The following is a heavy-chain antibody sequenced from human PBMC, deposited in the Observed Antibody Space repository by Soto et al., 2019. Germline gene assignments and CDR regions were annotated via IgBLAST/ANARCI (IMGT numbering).Heavy chain of an antibody. CDR3: ARDSPALLPLYYYMDV. D-gene: IGHD2-15*01. V-gene: IGHV1-69*04. J-gene: IGHJ6*03. Sequence: SVKVSCKASGGTFSSYTISWVRQAPGQGLEWMGRIIPILGIANYAQKFQGRVTITADKSTSTAYMELSSLRSEDTAVYYCARDSPALLPLYYYMDVGGKGTKVTVPS. CDR2: IIPILGIA. CDR1: GGTFSSYT.